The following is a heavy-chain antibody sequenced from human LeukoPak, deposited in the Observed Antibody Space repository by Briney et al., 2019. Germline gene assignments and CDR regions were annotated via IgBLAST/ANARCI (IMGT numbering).Heavy chain of an antibody. CDR1: GYTLTQLS. Sequence: GASVKVSCKVSGYTLTQLSMHWVRQAPGKGLEWMGGFDPEDGETIYAQKFQGRVTMTEDTSTDTAYMELSSLRSEDTAVYYCAAMYDILTGYYPRAFDYWGQGTLVTVSS. V-gene: IGHV1-24*01. J-gene: IGHJ4*02. CDR2: FDPEDGET. D-gene: IGHD3-9*01. CDR3: AAMYDILTGYYPRAFDY.